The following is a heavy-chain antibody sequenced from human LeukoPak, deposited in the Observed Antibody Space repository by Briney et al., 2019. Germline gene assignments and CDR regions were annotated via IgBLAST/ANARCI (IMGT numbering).Heavy chain of an antibody. CDR2: IWYDGSNK. V-gene: IGHV3-33*08. J-gene: IGHJ4*02. Sequence: PGGSLRLSCAASGFTFSSYGMHWVRQAPGKGLEWVAVIWYDGSNKYYADSVKGRFTISRDNSKNTLYLQMNSLRAEDTAVYYCARYYDSSGKIDYWGQGTLVTVSS. CDR1: GFTFSSYG. CDR3: ARYYDSSGKIDY. D-gene: IGHD3-22*01.